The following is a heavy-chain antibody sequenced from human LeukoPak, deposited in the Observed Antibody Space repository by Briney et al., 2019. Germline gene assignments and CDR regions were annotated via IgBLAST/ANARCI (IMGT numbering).Heavy chain of an antibody. CDR2: ISAYNGNT. Sequence: APVKVSCKASGYTFTTYGINWVRQAPGQGLEWMGWISAYNGNTNYAQKVQGRVTMTTDTSTSTAYMELRSLKSDDTAVYYCARDRVAERPGWFDPWGKGTPVTVSS. J-gene: IGHJ5*02. V-gene: IGHV1-18*01. CDR1: GYTFTTYG. CDR3: ARDRVAERPGWFDP. D-gene: IGHD6-19*01.